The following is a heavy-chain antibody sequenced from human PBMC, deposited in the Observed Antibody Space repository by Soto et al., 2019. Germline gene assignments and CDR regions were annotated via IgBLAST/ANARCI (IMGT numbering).Heavy chain of an antibody. Sequence: QVQLVESGGGLVKPGGSLRLACAASGFTFSDYYMSWVRQAPGKGLEWVSLIYWNDDKRYSPSLRSRLIVTGDSSKNQVVLTLADADTADSGTYYCAHRPTSTEDFYFDYWGQGTLVTVSS. CDR1: GFTFSDYY. V-gene: IGHV3-11*01. J-gene: IGHJ4*02. CDR3: AHRPTSTEDFYFDY. CDR2: IYWNDDKR.